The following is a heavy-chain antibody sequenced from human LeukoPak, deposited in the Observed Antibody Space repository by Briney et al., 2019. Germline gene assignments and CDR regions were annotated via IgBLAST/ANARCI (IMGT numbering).Heavy chain of an antibody. CDR3: ACNGINSGVPYYFDY. J-gene: IGHJ4*02. CDR2: IRQDGSEK. CDR1: GFTFSNYW. Sequence: PGGSLRLSCAASGFTFSNYWMSWVRQAPGKGLEWVANIRQDGSEKNYVDSVKGRFTISRDDAKNSLYLQMNSLRAEDTAVYYCACNGINSGVPYYFDYWGQGTQVTVSS. V-gene: IGHV3-7*02. D-gene: IGHD2/OR15-2a*01.